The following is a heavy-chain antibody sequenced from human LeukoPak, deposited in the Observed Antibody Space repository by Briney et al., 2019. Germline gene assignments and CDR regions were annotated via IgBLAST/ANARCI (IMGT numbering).Heavy chain of an antibody. J-gene: IGHJ4*02. CDR2: ISSDGNIK. Sequence: GGSLRLSCAASGFTFSSYSIHWVRQAPGKGLEWVAVISSDGNIKFYADSVRGRFTISRDNSKNTQYLQMNSLRAEDTAVYYCARPVMYSSGPFDYWGQGTLVTVSS. CDR1: GFTFSSYS. D-gene: IGHD6-19*01. V-gene: IGHV3-30-3*01. CDR3: ARPVMYSSGPFDY.